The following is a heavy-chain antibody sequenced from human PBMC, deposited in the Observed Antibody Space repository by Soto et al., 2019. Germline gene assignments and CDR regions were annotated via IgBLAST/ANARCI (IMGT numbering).Heavy chain of an antibody. V-gene: IGHV4-61*08. CDR2: IYYSGST. Sequence: SETLSLTCAVSGGSISSAGYYWSWIRQHPGKGLEWIGYIYYSGSTNYNPSLKSRVTISVDTSKNQFSLKLSSVTAADTAVYYCARRGGSYNAFDIWGQGTMVTVSS. D-gene: IGHD1-26*01. J-gene: IGHJ3*02. CDR3: ARRGGSYNAFDI. CDR1: GGSISSAGYY.